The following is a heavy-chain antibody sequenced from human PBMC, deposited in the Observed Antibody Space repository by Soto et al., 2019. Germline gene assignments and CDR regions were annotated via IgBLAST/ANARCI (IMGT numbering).Heavy chain of an antibody. Sequence: SVKVSCKASGGTFSSYAISWVRQAPGQGLEWMGGIIPIFGTANYAQKFQGRVTITADKSTSTAYMELSSLRSEDTAVYYCARDRDYGSGSPYYGMDVWGQGTTVTVSS. CDR2: IIPIFGTA. CDR1: GGTFSSYA. D-gene: IGHD3-10*01. CDR3: ARDRDYGSGSPYYGMDV. J-gene: IGHJ6*02. V-gene: IGHV1-69*06.